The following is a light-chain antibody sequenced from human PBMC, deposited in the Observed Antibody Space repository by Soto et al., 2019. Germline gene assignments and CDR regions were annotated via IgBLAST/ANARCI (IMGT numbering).Light chain of an antibody. Sequence: QSVLTQPASVSGSPGQSITISCTGTSSDVGGYNCVSWYQQYPGKAPKLMIYDVSNRPSGVSNRFSGSKSGNTASLTISGLQAEDEADYYCSSYTTSNTFYVFGTGTKLTVL. V-gene: IGLV2-14*03. CDR3: SSYTTSNTFYV. CDR2: DVS. CDR1: SSDVGGYNC. J-gene: IGLJ1*01.